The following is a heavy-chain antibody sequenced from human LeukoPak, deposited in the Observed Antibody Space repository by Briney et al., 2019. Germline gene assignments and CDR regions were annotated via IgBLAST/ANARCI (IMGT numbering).Heavy chain of an antibody. J-gene: IGHJ3*01. V-gene: IGHV3-21*03. CDR1: GFKFSVYS. Sequence: PGGSLRLACAASGFKFSVYSMNWVRPAPWSGLQWVSKITGTGSQLDDVDYADSVRGRFTISRDNGKDSLFLEMRGLRVEDTGIYFCARETGFADAFDFWGRGTLVTVSS. CDR2: ITGTGSQLDDV. CDR3: ARETGFADAFDF.